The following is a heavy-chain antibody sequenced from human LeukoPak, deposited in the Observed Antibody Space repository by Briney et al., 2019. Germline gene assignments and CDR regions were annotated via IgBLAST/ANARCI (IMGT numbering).Heavy chain of an antibody. J-gene: IGHJ3*02. V-gene: IGHV3-21*01. D-gene: IGHD3-10*01. CDR2: ISSSSSYI. CDR3: ARFGLVDAFDI. CDR1: GFTVSSNY. Sequence: GGSLRLSCAASGFTVSSNYMSWVRQAPGKGLEWVSSISSSSSYIYYADSVKGRFTISRDNAKNSLYLQMNSLRAEDTAVYYCARFGLVDAFDIWGQGTMVTVSS.